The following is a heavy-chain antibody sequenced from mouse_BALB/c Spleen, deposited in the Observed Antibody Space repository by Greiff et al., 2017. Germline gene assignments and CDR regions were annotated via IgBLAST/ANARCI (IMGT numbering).Heavy chain of an antibody. J-gene: IGHJ4*01. V-gene: IGHV5-15*02. CDR2: ISNLAYSI. D-gene: IGHD6-1*01. CDR1: GFTFSDYG. Sequence: EVHLVESGGGLVQPGGSRKLSCAASGFTFSDYGMAWVRQAPGKGPEWVAFISNLAYSIYYADTVTGRFTISRENAKNTLYLEMSSLRSEDTAMYYCARDANAAMDYWGQGTSVTVSS. CDR3: ARDANAAMDY.